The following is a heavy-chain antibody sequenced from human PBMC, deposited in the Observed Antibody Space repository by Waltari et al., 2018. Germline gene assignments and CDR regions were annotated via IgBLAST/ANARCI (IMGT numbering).Heavy chain of an antibody. CDR3: TRGGDDSSWYWRN. J-gene: IGHJ4*02. CDR2: ISWIRGSI. Sequence: EVQLVESGGGLVQPGRSLRLSCAASGFTFDDYAMDWVRQPPGRGLDGFSGISWIRGSIGYADSVKGRLTISRDNAKNSLYLQLNSLRADDTAVYYCTRGGDDSSWYWRNWGQGTLVTVSS. CDR1: GFTFDDYA. V-gene: IGHV3-9*01. D-gene: IGHD6-13*01.